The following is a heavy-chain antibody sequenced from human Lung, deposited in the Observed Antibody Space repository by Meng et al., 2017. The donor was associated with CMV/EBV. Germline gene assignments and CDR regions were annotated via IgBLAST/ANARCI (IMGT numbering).Heavy chain of an antibody. V-gene: IGHV7-4-1*02. Sequence: QVQLVQSGSELKKPGASGQVSCKASGYTFINYAINWVRQAPGQGLEWMGWINTHTGNPTYGQGFTGRFVLSSDTSVSTANLQISSLKAEDTAVYYCARGGPYPDSSDFHWYFDHWGRGTLVTVSS. CDR1: GYTFINYA. CDR2: INTHTGNP. J-gene: IGHJ2*01. D-gene: IGHD3-22*01. CDR3: ARGGPYPDSSDFHWYFDH.